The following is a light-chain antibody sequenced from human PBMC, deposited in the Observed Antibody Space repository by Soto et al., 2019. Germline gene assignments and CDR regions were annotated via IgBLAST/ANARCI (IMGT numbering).Light chain of an antibody. J-gene: IGKJ1*01. CDR3: QQYNSWLWT. V-gene: IGKV3-15*01. CDR2: GAS. Sequence: EIVLTQSPATLSLSPGERPTLXXRASQSVSSKLAWYQQKPGQAPRXVIYGASTRATGIPARFSGSGAGTEFTLIISSLQSEDSAVYYCQQYNSWLWTFGQGTKVDIK. CDR1: QSVSSK.